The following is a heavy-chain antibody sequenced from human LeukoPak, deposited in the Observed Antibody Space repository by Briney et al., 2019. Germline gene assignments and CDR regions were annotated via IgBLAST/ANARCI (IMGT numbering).Heavy chain of an antibody. J-gene: IGHJ4*02. CDR2: IIPIFGTA. V-gene: IGHV1-69*13. Sequence: ASVKVSCKASGGTFSSYAISWVRQAPGQGLEWTGGIIPIFGTANYAQKFQGRVTITADESTSTAYMELSSLRSEDTAVYYCARGYDILTGEGSFDYWGQGTLVTVSS. CDR3: ARGYDILTGEGSFDY. CDR1: GGTFSSYA. D-gene: IGHD3-9*01.